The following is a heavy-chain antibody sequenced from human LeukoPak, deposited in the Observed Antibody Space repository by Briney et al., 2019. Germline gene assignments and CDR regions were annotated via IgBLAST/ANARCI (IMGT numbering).Heavy chain of an antibody. Sequence: SETLSLTCTASGGSISSSSYYWGWIRQPPGKGLEWIGSIYYSGSTYYNPSLKSRVTISVDTSKNQFSLKLSSVTAADTAVYYCARHRSTVTYNWFDPWGQGTLVTVSS. CDR3: ARHRSTVTYNWFDP. J-gene: IGHJ5*02. CDR1: GGSISSSSYY. V-gene: IGHV4-39*01. D-gene: IGHD4-11*01. CDR2: IYYSGST.